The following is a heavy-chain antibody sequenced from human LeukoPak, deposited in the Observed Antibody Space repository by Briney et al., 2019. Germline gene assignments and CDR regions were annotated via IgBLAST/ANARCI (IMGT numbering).Heavy chain of an antibody. J-gene: IGHJ3*02. CDR3: ARVYCSGGSCYLADAFDI. CDR2: ISYDGSNK. V-gene: IGHV3-30-3*01. D-gene: IGHD2-15*01. CDR1: GFTFDDYA. Sequence: GRSLRLSCAASGFTFDDYAMHWVRQAPGKGLEWVAVISYDGSNKYYADSVKGRLTISRDNSKNTLYLQMNSLRAEDTAVYYCARVYCSGGSCYLADAFDIWGQGTMVTVSS.